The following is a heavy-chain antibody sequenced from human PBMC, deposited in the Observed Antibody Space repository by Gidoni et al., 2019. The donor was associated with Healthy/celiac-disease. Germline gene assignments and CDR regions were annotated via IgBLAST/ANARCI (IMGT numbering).Heavy chain of an antibody. Sequence: QVQLPESGPGLVQPSQPLSLTCTVSGGSISSGGYYWSWIRPPPGKGLEGIGYISYRGTTYYNPSLESRVTISVDTSKNQFSLKLSSVTAADTAVYDCAREAGGLFDYWGQGTLVTVSS. J-gene: IGHJ4*02. D-gene: IGHD3-10*01. CDR3: AREAGGLFDY. V-gene: IGHV4-31*03. CDR1: GGSISSGGYY. CDR2: ISYRGTT.